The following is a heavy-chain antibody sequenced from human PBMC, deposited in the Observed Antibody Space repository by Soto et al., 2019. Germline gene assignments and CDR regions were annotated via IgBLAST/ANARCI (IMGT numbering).Heavy chain of an antibody. Sequence: QVQLVQSGAAVKKPGASVKVSCKASGYTFTSCGFSWVRQAPGQGLEWMGWISAYNGNTNYAQKLQGGVTMTTDTSTSTAHMELRSLRSDDTAVYYCASYHLNSYYYGMDVWGQGTTVTVSS. V-gene: IGHV1-18*01. CDR3: ASYHLNSYYYGMDV. J-gene: IGHJ6*02. CDR2: ISAYNGNT. CDR1: GYTFTSCG.